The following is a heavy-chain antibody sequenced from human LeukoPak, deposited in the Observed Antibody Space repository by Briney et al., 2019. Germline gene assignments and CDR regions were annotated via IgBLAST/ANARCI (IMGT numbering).Heavy chain of an antibody. CDR2: MYYTGIT. V-gene: IGHV4-39*07. CDR1: GGSISSSSYY. CDR3: ARTRYYGSGSYYDNDAFDI. J-gene: IGHJ3*02. D-gene: IGHD3-10*01. Sequence: SETLSLTCTVSGGSISSSSYYWGWIRQTPGKGREWIGTMYYTGITHYNPSLKSRVTISVDTSKNQFSLKLSSVTAADTAVYYCARTRYYGSGSYYDNDAFDIWGQGTMVTVSS.